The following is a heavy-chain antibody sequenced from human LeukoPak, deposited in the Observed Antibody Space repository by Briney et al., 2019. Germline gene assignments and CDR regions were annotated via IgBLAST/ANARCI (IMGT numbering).Heavy chain of an antibody. V-gene: IGHV3-53*01. CDR2: IYSGGST. Sequence: GMSLRLSCAASGFYISSNYMSWVRQAPGKGLEWVSIIYSGGSTYYADSVKGRFSISRDNSKNTLYLQMNGLRAEDTAVYYCASGLRGVWIQLSGPDYWGQGTLVTVSS. CDR3: ASGLRGVWIQLSGPDY. D-gene: IGHD5-18*01. CDR1: GFYISSNY. J-gene: IGHJ4*02.